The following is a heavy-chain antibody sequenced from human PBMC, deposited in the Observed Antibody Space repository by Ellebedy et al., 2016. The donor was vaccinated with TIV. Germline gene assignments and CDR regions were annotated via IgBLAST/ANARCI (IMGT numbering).Heavy chain of an antibody. CDR3: ARGYYGSGSPR. D-gene: IGHD3-10*01. J-gene: IGHJ4*02. V-gene: IGHV3-21*01. CDR2: ISSSSYI. CDR1: GFTFSSYS. Sequence: GGSLRLSCAASGFTFSSYSMNWVRQAPGKGLEWVSSISSSSYIYYADSVKGRFTISRDNAKNSLYLQMNSLRAEDTAVYYCARGYYGSGSPRWGQGTLVTVSS.